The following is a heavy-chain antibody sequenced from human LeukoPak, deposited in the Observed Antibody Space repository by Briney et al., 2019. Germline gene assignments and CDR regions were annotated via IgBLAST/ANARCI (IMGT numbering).Heavy chain of an antibody. J-gene: IGHJ4*02. CDR3: ARDDNYGSGSYYY. V-gene: IGHV1-2*02. D-gene: IGHD3-10*01. CDR1: GYTFTGNH. CDR2: IDPNSGGT. Sequence: ASVKVSCKASGYTFTGNHVHWARQAPGQGLEWMGWIDPNSGGTNYAQKFQGRVTMTRDTSISTAYMELSRLRSDDTAVYYCARDDNYGSGSYYYWGQGTLVTVSS.